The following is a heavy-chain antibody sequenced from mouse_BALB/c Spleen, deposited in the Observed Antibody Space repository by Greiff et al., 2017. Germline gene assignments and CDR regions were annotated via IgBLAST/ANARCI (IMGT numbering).Heavy chain of an antibody. CDR1: GFSLTSYG. Sequence: VQGVESGPGLVQPSQSLSITCTVSGFSLTSYGVHWVRQSPGKGLEWLGVIWSGGSTDYNAAFISRLSISKDNSKSQVFFKMNSLQANDTAIYYCARRGYGSSTWFAYWGQGTLVTVSA. D-gene: IGHD1-1*01. J-gene: IGHJ3*01. V-gene: IGHV2-2*02. CDR2: IWSGGST. CDR3: ARRGYGSSTWFAY.